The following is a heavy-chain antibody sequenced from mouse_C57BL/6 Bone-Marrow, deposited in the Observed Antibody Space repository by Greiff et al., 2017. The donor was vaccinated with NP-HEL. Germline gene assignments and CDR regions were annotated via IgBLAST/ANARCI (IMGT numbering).Heavy chain of an antibody. CDR1: GFTLNTYA. V-gene: IGHV10-3*01. CDR2: IRSKSSNYAT. J-gene: IGHJ1*03. D-gene: IGHD2-4*01. Sequence: EVNVVESGGGLVQPKGSLKLSCAASGFTLNTYALHWVRQAPGKGLEWFARIRSKSSNYATYSAASVKDRFTITRDDSKSMLYLQMNNLKTEDTAMYYCGRDDYDGYFDVWGTGTTVTVSS. CDR3: GRDDYDGYFDV.